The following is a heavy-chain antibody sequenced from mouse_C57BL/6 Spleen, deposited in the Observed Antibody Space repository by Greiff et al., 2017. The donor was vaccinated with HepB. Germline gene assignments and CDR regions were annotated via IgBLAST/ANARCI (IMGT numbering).Heavy chain of an antibody. J-gene: IGHJ2*01. CDR1: GFTFSDYG. D-gene: IGHD6-2*01. V-gene: IGHV5-17*01. Sequence: EVHLVESGGGLVKPGGSLKLSCAASGFTFSDYGMHWVRQAPEKGLEWVAYISSGSSTIYYADTVKGRFTISRDNAKNTLFLQMTSLRSEDTAMYYCARTGSPPYFDYWGQGTTLTVSS. CDR3: ARTGSPPYFDY. CDR2: ISSGSSTI.